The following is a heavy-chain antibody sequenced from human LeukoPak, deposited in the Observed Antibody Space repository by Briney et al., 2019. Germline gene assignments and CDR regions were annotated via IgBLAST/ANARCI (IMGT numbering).Heavy chain of an antibody. Sequence: ASVKVSCKASGYTFTSYDINWVRQATGQGLEWMGWMNPNSGNTGYAQKFQGRVTVTRNTSISTAYMELSSLRSEDTAVYYCARALQPHYYYYYMDVWGKGTTVTVSS. CDR1: GYTFTSYD. D-gene: IGHD4-11*01. CDR2: MNPNSGNT. J-gene: IGHJ6*03. CDR3: ARALQPHYYYYYMDV. V-gene: IGHV1-8*01.